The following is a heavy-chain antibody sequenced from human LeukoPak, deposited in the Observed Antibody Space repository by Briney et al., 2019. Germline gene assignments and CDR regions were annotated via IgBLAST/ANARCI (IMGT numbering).Heavy chain of an antibody. CDR3: AKCRGYYGSGRAFDY. CDR2: IYPGDSDT. CDR1: GYILTNYW. V-gene: IGHV5-51*07. J-gene: IGHJ4*02. D-gene: IGHD3-10*01. Sequence: GESLKISCKGSGYILTNYWIGWVHQMPGKGLEWMGLIYPGDSDTRYSPSFQGQVTISADKSISTAYMQWNSLKASDTAMYYCAKCRGYYGSGRAFDYWGQGTLVTVSS.